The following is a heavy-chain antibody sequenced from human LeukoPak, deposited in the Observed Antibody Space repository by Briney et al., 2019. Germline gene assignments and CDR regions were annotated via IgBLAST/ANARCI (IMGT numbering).Heavy chain of an antibody. CDR3: ARDKIQLWSGDYYYGMDV. D-gene: IGHD5-18*01. V-gene: IGHV3-30-3*01. CDR2: ISCDGSNK. CDR1: RFTFSSYA. Sequence: PGGSLRLSCAASRFTFSSYAMHWVRQAPGKGLDWVAVISCDGSNKYYADSVKGRFTISRDNSKNTLYLQMNSLRADDTAVYYCARDKIQLWSGDYYYGMDVWGQGTTVTVSS. J-gene: IGHJ6*02.